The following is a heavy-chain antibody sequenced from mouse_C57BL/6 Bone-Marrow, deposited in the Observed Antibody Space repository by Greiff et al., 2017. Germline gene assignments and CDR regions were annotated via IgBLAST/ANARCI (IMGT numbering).Heavy chain of an antibody. CDR1: GYTFTDYE. V-gene: IGHV1-15*01. CDR2: IDPETGGT. D-gene: IGHD2-5*01. Sequence: QVQLQQSGAELVRPGASVTLSCKASGYTFTDYEMHWVKQTPVHGLEWIGAIDPETGGTAYNQKFKGKAILTADKSSSTAYMELRSLPSEDSAVYYGTRSGSNYVDWYFDVWGTGTTVTVSS. J-gene: IGHJ1*03. CDR3: TRSGSNYVDWYFDV.